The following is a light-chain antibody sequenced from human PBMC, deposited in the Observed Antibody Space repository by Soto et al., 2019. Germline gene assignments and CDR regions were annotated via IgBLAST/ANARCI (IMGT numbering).Light chain of an antibody. CDR1: ETVATN. CDR2: GAS. J-gene: IGKJ1*01. V-gene: IGKV3-15*01. CDR3: QQYFEWPPMT. Sequence: VMTQSPATLSVSPGDRATLSCWASETVATNLAWYQQKPGQAPRLLISGASTRAAGISDRFRGSGSGTEFTLTISSLRSEDAAIYYCQQYFEWPPMTFGQGTKV.